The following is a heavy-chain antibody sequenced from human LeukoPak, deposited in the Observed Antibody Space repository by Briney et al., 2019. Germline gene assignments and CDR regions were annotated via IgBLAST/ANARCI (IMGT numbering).Heavy chain of an antibody. V-gene: IGHV3-11*04. Sequence: PGGSLRLSCAASGFTFSDYYMSCIRQAPGKGLEWVSYISSSGSTIYYADSVKGRFTISRDNAKNSLYLQMNSLRAEDTAVYYCARVRCSGGSCLVNYWGQGTLVTVSS. CDR1: GFTFSDYY. D-gene: IGHD2-15*01. CDR3: ARVRCSGGSCLVNY. J-gene: IGHJ4*02. CDR2: ISSSGSTI.